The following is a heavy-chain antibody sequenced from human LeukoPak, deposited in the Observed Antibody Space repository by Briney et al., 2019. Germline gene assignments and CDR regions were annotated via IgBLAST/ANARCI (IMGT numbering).Heavy chain of an antibody. V-gene: IGHV3-15*01. D-gene: IGHD5-24*01. J-gene: IGHJ4*02. CDR1: GFTFSNAW. CDR3: TTDRRWLQPYLDY. Sequence: GGSLRLSCAASGFTFSNAWMSWVRQAPGKGLEWVGRIKSKTDGGTTEYAAPVKGRFTISRDDSKNTLYQQMNSLKTEDTAVYYCTTDRRWLQPYLDYWGQGTLVTVSS. CDR2: IKSKTDGGTT.